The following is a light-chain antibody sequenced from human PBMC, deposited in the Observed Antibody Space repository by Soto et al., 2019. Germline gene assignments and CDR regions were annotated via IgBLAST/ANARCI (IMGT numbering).Light chain of an antibody. CDR2: GAS. J-gene: IGKJ1*01. Sequence: EIVMTKSPSTLPVSPGERPTLSCRASQTVGSYLAWYQQKPGQAPRLLIYGASTRATGIPARFSGSGSGTEFTLTISSLQSEDFAVYYCQQYNNWPPWTFGQGTKVDIK. CDR1: QTVGSY. CDR3: QQYNNWPPWT. V-gene: IGKV3-15*01.